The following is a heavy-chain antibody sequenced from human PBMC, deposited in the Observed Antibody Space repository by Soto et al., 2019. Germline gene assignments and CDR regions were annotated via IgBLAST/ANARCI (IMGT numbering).Heavy chain of an antibody. Sequence: GGSLRLSCAASGFTFSSYAMSWVRQAPGKGLEWVSAISGRGGSTYYAESVKGRFTISRDNSKNTLYLQMNSLRAEDTVVYYCAKDQVRSGGTYYFDYWVQGTLVTVSS. V-gene: IGHV3-23*01. J-gene: IGHJ4*02. CDR3: AKDQVRSGGTYYFDY. D-gene: IGHD3-10*01. CDR2: ISGRGGST. CDR1: GFTFSSYA.